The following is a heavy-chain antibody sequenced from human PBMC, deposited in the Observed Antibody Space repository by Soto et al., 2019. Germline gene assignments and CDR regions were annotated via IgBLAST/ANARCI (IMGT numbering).Heavy chain of an antibody. CDR2: ISGSGGST. Sequence: PWGSLRLSCAASGFTFSSYAMSWVRQAPGKGLEWVSAISGSGGSTYYADSVKGRFTISRDNSKNTLYLQMNSLRAEDTAVYYCATSWGITGTSGHFDYWGQGTLVTVSS. V-gene: IGHV3-23*01. CDR3: ATSWGITGTSGHFDY. D-gene: IGHD1-7*01. CDR1: GFTFSSYA. J-gene: IGHJ4*02.